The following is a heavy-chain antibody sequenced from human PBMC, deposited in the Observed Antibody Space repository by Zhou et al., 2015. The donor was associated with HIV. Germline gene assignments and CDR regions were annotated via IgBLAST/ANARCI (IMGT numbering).Heavy chain of an antibody. CDR2: IIPIFGTA. D-gene: IGHD6-13*01. Sequence: QVQLVQSGAEVKKPGSSVKVSCKASGGTFSSYAISWVRQAPGQGLEWMGGIIPIFGTANYAQKFQGRVTITADESTSTAYMELSSLRSEDTAVYYCARDLRGGGXAAGLNWFDPVGPGNPGPPSPQ. J-gene: IGHJ5*02. V-gene: IGHV1-69*12. CDR3: ARDLRGGGXAAGLNWFDP. CDR1: GGTFSSYA.